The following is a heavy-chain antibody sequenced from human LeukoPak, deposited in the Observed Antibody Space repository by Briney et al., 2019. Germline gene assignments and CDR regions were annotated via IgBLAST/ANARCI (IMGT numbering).Heavy chain of an antibody. CDR1: GFIFSSYG. CDR3: AKGLSGSYFDY. CDR2: IRYDGSNE. V-gene: IGHV3-30*02. Sequence: GGSLRLSCAASGFIFSSYGMHWVRQAPGKGLEWVAAIRYDGSNEYYADSVKGRFTISRDNSKNTLYLQMNSLRVDDTAVYYCAKGLSGSYFDYWGQGTLVTVSS. D-gene: IGHD1-26*01. J-gene: IGHJ4*02.